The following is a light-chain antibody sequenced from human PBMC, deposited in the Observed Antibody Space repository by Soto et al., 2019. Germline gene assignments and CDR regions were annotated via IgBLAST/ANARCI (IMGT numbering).Light chain of an antibody. Sequence: DIHMTQSPSSLSASLRHRFTSTCGASQGISNYLAWYQQKPGKVPKLLIYAASTLQSGVPSRFSGSGSGTDFTLTISSLQPEDVATYYCQKYNSAPTWTFGQGTKVDTK. CDR3: QKYNSAPTWT. CDR2: AAS. V-gene: IGKV1-27*01. CDR1: QGISNY. J-gene: IGKJ1*01.